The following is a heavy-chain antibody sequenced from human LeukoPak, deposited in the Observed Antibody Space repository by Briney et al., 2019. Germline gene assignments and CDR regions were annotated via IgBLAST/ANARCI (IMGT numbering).Heavy chain of an antibody. Sequence: GGSLRLSCAASGFTFSNYWMHWVRQAPGKGLVWVSVIYSGGSTYYADSVKGRFTISRDNSKNTLYLQMNSLRAEDTAVYYCARDWSIFVWGQGTLVTVSS. J-gene: IGHJ4*02. CDR1: GFTFSNYW. V-gene: IGHV3-66*01. D-gene: IGHD3-9*01. CDR3: ARDWSIFV. CDR2: IYSGGST.